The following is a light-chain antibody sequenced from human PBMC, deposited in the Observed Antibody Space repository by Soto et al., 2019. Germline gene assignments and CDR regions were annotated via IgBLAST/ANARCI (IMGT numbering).Light chain of an antibody. J-gene: IGLJ2*01. V-gene: IGLV3-25*03. CDR1: ALPKQY. CDR2: KDS. Sequence: YELTQPPSVSVSPGQTARITCSGDALPKQYAYWYQQKPGQAPVLVIYKDSERPSGIPERFSGSSSGTTVTLTISGVQAEDEADYYCQSADSSGTLVVFGGGTKLTVL. CDR3: QSADSSGTLVV.